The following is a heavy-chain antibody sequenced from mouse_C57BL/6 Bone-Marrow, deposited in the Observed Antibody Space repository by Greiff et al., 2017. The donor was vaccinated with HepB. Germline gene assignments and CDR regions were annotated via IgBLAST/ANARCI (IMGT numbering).Heavy chain of an antibody. J-gene: IGHJ1*03. Sequence: EVQRVESGGGLVQPGGSLKLSCAASGFTFSDYEMSWVRQAPEKGLEWVAYISSGSSTISYADTVTGRLPISRDNAKNTLFLQLPSLGSEDAAMYYCSRRRRSTRYFDVWGTGTTVTVSS. V-gene: IGHV5-17*01. D-gene: IGHD1-1*01. CDR1: GFTFSDYE. CDR2: ISSGSSTI. CDR3: SRRRRSTRYFDV.